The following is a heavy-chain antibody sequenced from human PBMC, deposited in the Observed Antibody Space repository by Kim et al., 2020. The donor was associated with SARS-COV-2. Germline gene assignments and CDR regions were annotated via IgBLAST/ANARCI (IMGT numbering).Heavy chain of an antibody. J-gene: IGHJ6*02. CDR1: GFTFSRYG. Sequence: GGSLRLSCAATGFTFSRYGMHWVRQAPGKGLEWVAVISYDGSNKYYADSVKGRFTISRDNSKNTLYLQMNSLRAEDTAVYYCAKDLKQQLVLPLYYYYGMDVWGQGTTVTVSS. D-gene: IGHD6-13*01. CDR3: AKDLKQQLVLPLYYYYGMDV. CDR2: ISYDGSNK. V-gene: IGHV3-30*18.